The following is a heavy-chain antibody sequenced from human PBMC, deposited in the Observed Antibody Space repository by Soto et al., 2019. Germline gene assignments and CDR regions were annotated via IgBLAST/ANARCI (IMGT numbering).Heavy chain of an antibody. CDR2: ISYDGSNK. D-gene: IGHD5-18*01. V-gene: IGHV3-30*03. CDR3: ARSGYSYGYDSYYYYGMDG. Sequence: GGSLRLSCAASGFTSSSYGMHWVRQAPGKGLEWVAVISYDGSNKYYADSVKGRFTISRDNSKNTLYLQMNSLRAEDTAVYYCARSGYSYGYDSYYYYGMDGWGQGTKVTVSS. J-gene: IGHJ6*02. CDR1: GFTSSSYG.